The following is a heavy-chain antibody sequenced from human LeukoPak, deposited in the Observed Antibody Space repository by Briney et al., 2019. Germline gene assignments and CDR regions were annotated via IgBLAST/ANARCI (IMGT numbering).Heavy chain of an antibody. CDR2: ISYSGST. CDR1: GGSISSGGYS. J-gene: IGHJ6*03. Sequence: SETLSLTCAVSGGSISSGGYSWSWIRQPPGTGLEWIGSISYSGSTNYNPSLESRVTISVDTSKNQISLKLSSVTAADTTVYYCARAPERWYSYGSYTYYYMDVWGKGTTVTVSS. D-gene: IGHD5-18*01. V-gene: IGHV4-61*08. CDR3: ARAPERWYSYGSYTYYYMDV.